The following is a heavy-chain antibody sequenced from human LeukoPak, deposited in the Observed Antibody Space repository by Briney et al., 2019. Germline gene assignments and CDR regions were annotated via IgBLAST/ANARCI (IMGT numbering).Heavy chain of an antibody. CDR3: AKGIAVAGNSQYFDC. V-gene: IGHV3-23*01. CDR2: VSGNSDTT. J-gene: IGHJ4*02. D-gene: IGHD6-19*01. Sequence: GSLRLSCAASGFTGSNNYVSWVRQAPGKGLEWVSGVSGNSDTTHYADSVKGRFTISRDNSKNTVHLQMSSLRAEDTAVYYCAKGIAVAGNSQYFDCWGQGTLVFVSS. CDR1: GFTGSNNY.